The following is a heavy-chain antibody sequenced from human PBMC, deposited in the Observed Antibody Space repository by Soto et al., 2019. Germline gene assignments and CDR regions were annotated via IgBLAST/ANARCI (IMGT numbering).Heavy chain of an antibody. CDR2: ISYEASSR. J-gene: IGHJ1*01. V-gene: IGHV3-30*03. Sequence: QVQLVESGGGVVQPGMSLRLSGVGSGFTFGDYGMQWVRQAPGKVLEWVAVISYEASSRHYADSVKGRFSISRDNTKNALYLQMDSLRPEETAVYYWAMDRREWLEEYVQHWSQGTPVTVSS. CDR3: AMDRREWLEEYVQH. CDR1: GFTFGDYG. D-gene: IGHD6-19*01.